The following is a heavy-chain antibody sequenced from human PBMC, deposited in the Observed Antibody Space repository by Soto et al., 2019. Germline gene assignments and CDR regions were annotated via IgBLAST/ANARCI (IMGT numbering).Heavy chain of an antibody. CDR1: GYSFTSYW. Sequence: PGESLKISCKGSGYSFTSYWISWVRQMPGKGLEWMGRIDPSDSYTNYSPSFQGHVTISADKSISTAYLQWSSLKASDTAMYYCARHPYCSGGSCYLDSDYYYGMDVWGQGTTVTVSS. V-gene: IGHV5-10-1*01. D-gene: IGHD2-15*01. CDR3: ARHPYCSGGSCYLDSDYYYGMDV. CDR2: IDPSDSYT. J-gene: IGHJ6*02.